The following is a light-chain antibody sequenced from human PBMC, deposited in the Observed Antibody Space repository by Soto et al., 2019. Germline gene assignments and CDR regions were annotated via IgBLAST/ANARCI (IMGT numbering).Light chain of an antibody. CDR2: GAS. CDR1: QDIYEN. Sequence: DIQMTQSPSSLSASVGDRVTITCQASQDIYENLNWYQQRPGKAPKFLIYGASNLEAGVPSRFSGSGSGTDFTLTISSLQPEDFATYYCQQYDNCPFTFGPGTKVDI. V-gene: IGKV1-33*01. CDR3: QQYDNCPFT. J-gene: IGKJ3*01.